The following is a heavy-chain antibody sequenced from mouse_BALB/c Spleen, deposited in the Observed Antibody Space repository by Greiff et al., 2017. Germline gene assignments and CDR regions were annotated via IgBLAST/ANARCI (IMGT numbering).Heavy chain of an antibody. Sequence: VQGVESGAELVRPGSSVKISCKASGYAFSSYWMNWVKQRPGQGLEWIGQIYPGDGDTNYNGKFKGKATLTADKSSSTAYMQLSSLTSEDSAVYFCARNGYPYYAMDYWGQGTSVTVSS. J-gene: IGHJ4*01. CDR2: IYPGDGDT. D-gene: IGHD2-2*01. V-gene: IGHV1-80*01. CDR1: GYAFSSYW. CDR3: ARNGYPYYAMDY.